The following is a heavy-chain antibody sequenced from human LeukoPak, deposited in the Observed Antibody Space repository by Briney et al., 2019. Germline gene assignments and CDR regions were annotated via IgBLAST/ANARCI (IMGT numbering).Heavy chain of an antibody. D-gene: IGHD2-21*02. CDR3: ARVVVTAIPDWFDP. J-gene: IGHJ5*02. CDR1: GYTFTGYY. V-gene: IGHV1-2*02. CDR2: INPNSGGT. Sequence: ASVKVSCKASGYTFTGYYMHWVRQAPGQGLEWMGWINPNSGGTNYAQKFQGRVTMTRDTSISTAYMELSRLRSDDTAVYYCARVVVTAIPDWFDPWGQGTLVTVSS.